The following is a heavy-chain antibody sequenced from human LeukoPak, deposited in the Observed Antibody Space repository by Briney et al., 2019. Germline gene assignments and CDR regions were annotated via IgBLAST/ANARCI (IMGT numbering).Heavy chain of an antibody. J-gene: IGHJ2*01. Sequence: SETLSLTCTVSGGSISSYDWSWIRQPAGKGLEWIGRTYTSGSTNYNPSLKSRVTMSVDMSKNQFSLKLSSMIAADTAVCYCARVSSSWYQDWYFDLWGRGTLVTVPS. D-gene: IGHD6-13*01. V-gene: IGHV4-4*07. CDR2: TYTSGST. CDR1: GGSISSYD. CDR3: ARVSSSWYQDWYFDL.